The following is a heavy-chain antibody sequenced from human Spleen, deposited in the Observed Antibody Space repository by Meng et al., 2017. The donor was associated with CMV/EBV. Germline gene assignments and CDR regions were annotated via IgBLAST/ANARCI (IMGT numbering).Heavy chain of an antibody. CDR1: GGSSSRSNW. CDR2: IYHSGST. V-gene: IGHV4-4*02. D-gene: IGHD3-10*01. J-gene: IGHJ4*02. Sequence: LTCAVSGGSSSRSNWWSWVRQPPGKGLEWIGEIYHSGSTNYNPSLKSRVTISVDKSKNQFSLKLSSVTAADTAVYYCASGRGSGSLDYWGQGTLVTVSS. CDR3: ASGRGSGSLDY.